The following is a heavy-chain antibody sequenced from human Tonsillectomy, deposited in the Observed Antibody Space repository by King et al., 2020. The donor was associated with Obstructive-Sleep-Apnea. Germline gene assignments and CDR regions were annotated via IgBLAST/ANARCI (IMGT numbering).Heavy chain of an antibody. J-gene: IGHJ4*02. CDR3: AGIVAGRPGFYSDY. CDR2: IKRDGSDK. D-gene: IGHD6-6*01. Sequence: VQLVESGGGLVQPGGSLRLSCAASGFTFSSYWMNWVRQAPGKGLEWVATIKRDGSDKYYVDSVKGRFTISRDDPNNSLYLRMDSLSVEDTAVYYCAGIVAGRPGFYSDYWGQGTLVTVSP. V-gene: IGHV3-7*03. CDR1: GFTFSSYW.